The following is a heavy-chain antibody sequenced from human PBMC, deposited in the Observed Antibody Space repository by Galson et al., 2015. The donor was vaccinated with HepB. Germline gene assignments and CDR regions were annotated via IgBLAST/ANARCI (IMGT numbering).Heavy chain of an antibody. CDR2: IDWDDDK. CDR3: ARMSSSWSYYGMDV. V-gene: IGHV2-70*11. J-gene: IGHJ6*02. D-gene: IGHD6-13*01. Sequence: PALVKPTQTLTLTCTFSGFSLRTSGMCVSWIRQPPGKALEWLARIDWDDDKYYSTSLKTRLTISKDTSKNQVVLTMTNMDPVDTATYYCARMSSSWSYYGMDVWGQGTTVTVSS. CDR1: GFSLRTSGMC.